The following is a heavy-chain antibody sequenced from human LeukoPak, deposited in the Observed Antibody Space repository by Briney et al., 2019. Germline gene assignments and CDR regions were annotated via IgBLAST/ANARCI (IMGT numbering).Heavy chain of an antibody. D-gene: IGHD3-10*01. CDR1: GGSFSGYY. CDR2: INHSGST. Sequence: SETLSLTCAVYGGSFSGYYWSWIRQPPGKGLEWIGEINHSGSTNYNPSLKSRVTISVDTSKNQFSLKLSSVTAADTAVYYCARLENYYGSGSYHQRFDYWGQGTLVTVSS. V-gene: IGHV4-34*01. CDR3: ARLENYYGSGSYHQRFDY. J-gene: IGHJ4*02.